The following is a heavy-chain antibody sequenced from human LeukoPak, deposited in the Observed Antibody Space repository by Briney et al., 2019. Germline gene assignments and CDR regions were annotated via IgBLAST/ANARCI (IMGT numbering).Heavy chain of an antibody. CDR3: ARAFYGDPYYFDY. CDR1: GFTFSSYS. D-gene: IGHD4-17*01. J-gene: IGHJ4*02. V-gene: IGHV3-21*01. CDR2: ISSSSSYI. Sequence: PGGSLRLSCAASGFTFSSYSMNWVRQAPGKGLEWVSSISSSSSYIYYADSVKGRFTISRDNAKNSLYLQMKSLRAEDTAVYYCARAFYGDPYYFDYWGQGTLVTVSS.